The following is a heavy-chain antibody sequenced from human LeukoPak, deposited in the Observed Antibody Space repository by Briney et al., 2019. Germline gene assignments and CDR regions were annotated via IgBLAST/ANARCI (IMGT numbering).Heavy chain of an antibody. D-gene: IGHD3-9*01. CDR2: INPNSGGT. J-gene: IGHJ4*02. V-gene: IGHV1-2*02. CDR1: EYTFTDYF. Sequence: ASVKVSCKASEYTFTDYFMHWERQAPGQGLEWMGWINPNSGGTNFAQKFQGRVTLTRDTSISSAYMELSRVRSDDTAVYYCAAARLTGYHFAIYWGQGTLVTVSS. CDR3: AAARLTGYHFAIY.